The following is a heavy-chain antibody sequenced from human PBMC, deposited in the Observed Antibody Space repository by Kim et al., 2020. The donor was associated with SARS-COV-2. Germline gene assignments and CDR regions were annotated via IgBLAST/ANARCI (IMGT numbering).Heavy chain of an antibody. CDR1: GLTFSDYY. CDR3: ARGHFEIHV. Sequence: GGSLRLSCAASGLTFSDYYMSWIRQAPGKGLEWVSYIDHSGGFTSYADSVKGRLTISRDNAKNSLYLQMNSLRAEDTAVYYCARGHFEIHVWGQGTTVTV. CDR2: IDHSGGFT. V-gene: IGHV3-11*05. J-gene: IGHJ6*02.